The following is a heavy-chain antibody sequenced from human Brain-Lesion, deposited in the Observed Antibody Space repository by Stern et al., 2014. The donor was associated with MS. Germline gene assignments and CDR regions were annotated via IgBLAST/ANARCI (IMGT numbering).Heavy chain of an antibody. D-gene: IGHD1-14*01. J-gene: IGHJ3*02. CDR3: ARELPDLNAFDI. V-gene: IGHV4-4*02. CDR1: GGSISSSNW. CDR2: IYHSGGT. Sequence: VQLVESGPGLVKPSGTLSLTCAVSGGSISSSNWGSWVRQSPGEGLEWIGEIYHSGGTKYSPSFESRVIISVDKSKNQFSLKLSYVTAADTAVYYCARELPDLNAFDIWGQGTMVTVSS.